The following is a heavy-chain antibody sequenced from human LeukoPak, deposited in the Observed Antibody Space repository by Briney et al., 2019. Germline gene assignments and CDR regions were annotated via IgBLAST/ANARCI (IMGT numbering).Heavy chain of an antibody. D-gene: IGHD3-10*01. J-gene: IGHJ6*03. CDR3: ARDTYYYGSGSYYGYYYMDI. V-gene: IGHV3-21*01. CDR1: GFPFSLYS. CDR2: ISTSSIYI. Sequence: GGSLRLSCAASGFPFSLYSMNWVRQAPGKGLEWVSSISTSSIYIYYADSLKGRFAISRDNAKNSLYLQMNSLRAEDTAVYYCARDTYYYGSGSYYGYYYMDIWGKGTTVTISS.